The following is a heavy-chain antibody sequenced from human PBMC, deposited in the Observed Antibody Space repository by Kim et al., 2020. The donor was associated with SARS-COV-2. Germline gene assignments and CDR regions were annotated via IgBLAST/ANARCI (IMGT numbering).Heavy chain of an antibody. J-gene: IGHJ4*02. CDR3: ARSGRTVVPSTTATDY. CDR2: IIPIFGTA. Sequence: SVKVSCKASGGTFSSYAISWVRQAPGQGLEWMGGIIPIFGTANYAQKFQGRVTITADESTSTAYMELSSLRSEDTAVYYCARSGRTVVPSTTATDYWGQGTLVTVSS. D-gene: IGHD2-15*01. V-gene: IGHV1-69*13. CDR1: GGTFSSYA.